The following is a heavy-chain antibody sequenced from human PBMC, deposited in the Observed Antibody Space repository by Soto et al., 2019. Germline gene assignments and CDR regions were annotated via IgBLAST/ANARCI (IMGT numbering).Heavy chain of an antibody. V-gene: IGHV3-7*01. CDR1: GFTFSSYW. CDR2: IKQDGSEK. D-gene: IGHD3-3*01. CDR3: ARATDIDFWSGYYYFDY. Sequence: AGGSLRLSCAASGFTFSSYWMSWVRQAPGKGLEWVANIKQDGSEKYYVDSVKGRFTISRDNAKNSLYLQMNSLRAEDTAVYYCARATDIDFWSGYYYFDYWGQGTLVTVSS. J-gene: IGHJ4*02.